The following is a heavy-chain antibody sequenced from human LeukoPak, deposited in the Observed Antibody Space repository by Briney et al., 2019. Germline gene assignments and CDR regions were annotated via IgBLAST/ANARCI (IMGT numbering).Heavy chain of an antibody. J-gene: IGHJ4*02. V-gene: IGHV3-43*02. CDR3: ARDRFAEDY. CDR2: ISADGSTT. CDR1: GFTFANYC. D-gene: IGHD1-14*01. Sequence: GGSLRLACAASGFTFANYCMRWVRQVPGKGLEWVSLISADGSTTYYPASVKGRFTISRDNSKNSLHLQMNSLRTEDTALYYCARDRFAEDYWGQVTMVTVSS.